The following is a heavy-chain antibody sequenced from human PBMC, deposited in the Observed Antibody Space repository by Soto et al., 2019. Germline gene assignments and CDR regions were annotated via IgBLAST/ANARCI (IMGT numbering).Heavy chain of an antibody. V-gene: IGHV1-18*01. Sequence: QVQLVQSGTEVKKPGASVKVSCKASGYTFTSYGISWVRQAPGHGLEWMGWIRAYNGNTTYAQKLQGRVTMTTDTSTSTAYMELRSLRSNVTAVYYCASDAPPEEYWGQGTLVTGSS. CDR2: IRAYNGNT. CDR3: ASDAPPEEY. J-gene: IGHJ4*02. CDR1: GYTFTSYG.